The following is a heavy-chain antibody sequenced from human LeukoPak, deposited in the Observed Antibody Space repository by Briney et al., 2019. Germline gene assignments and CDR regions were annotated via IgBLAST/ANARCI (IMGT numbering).Heavy chain of an antibody. CDR1: GFTFSSYA. V-gene: IGHV3-30-3*01. D-gene: IGHD1-26*01. Sequence: GRSLRLSCAASGFTFSSYAMHWVRQAPGKGLEWVAVISYDGSNKYYADSVKGRFTISRDNSKNTLYLQMNGLRAEDTAVYYCAREFGYSGSYCDYWGQGTLVTVSS. CDR2: ISYDGSNK. J-gene: IGHJ4*02. CDR3: AREFGYSGSYCDY.